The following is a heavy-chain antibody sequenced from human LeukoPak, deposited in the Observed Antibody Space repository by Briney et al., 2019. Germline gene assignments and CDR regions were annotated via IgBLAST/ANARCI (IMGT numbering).Heavy chain of an antibody. CDR3: ARAPRSARFDY. D-gene: IGHD6-6*01. CDR1: GGSFSGYY. Sequence: SETLSLTCAVYGGSFSGYYWSWIRQPPGKGLEWIGEINHSGSTNYNPSLKGRVTISVDTSKNQFSLKLSSVTAADTAVYYCARAPRSARFDYWGQGTLVTVSS. V-gene: IGHV4-34*01. CDR2: INHSGST. J-gene: IGHJ4*02.